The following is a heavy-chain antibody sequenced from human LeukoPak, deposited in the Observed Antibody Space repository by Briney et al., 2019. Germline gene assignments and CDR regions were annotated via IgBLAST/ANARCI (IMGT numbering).Heavy chain of an antibody. V-gene: IGHV4-59*12. J-gene: IGHJ4*02. CDR3: ARTGETFFDY. CDR1: GGSISSYY. D-gene: IGHD1-1*01. Sequence: PSETLSLTCTVSGGSISSYYWSWIRQPPGKGLEWIGYIYYSGSTNYNPSLKSRVTISVDTSKSQFSLGLNSVTAADTAVYYCARTGETFFDYWGQGTLVTVSS. CDR2: IYYSGST.